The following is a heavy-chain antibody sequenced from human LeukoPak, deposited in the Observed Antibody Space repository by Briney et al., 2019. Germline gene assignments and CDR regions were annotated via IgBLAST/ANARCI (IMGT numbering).Heavy chain of an antibody. CDR3: ARYGRDEPNFDY. CDR1: GGTFSSYA. CDR2: IIPIFGTA. Sequence: ASVKVSCKASGGTFSSYAISWVRQAPGQGLEWMGGIIPIFGTANYAQKFQGRVTITADESTSTAYMELSSLRSEDTAVYYCARYGRDEPNFDYWGQGTLVTVSS. D-gene: IGHD5-24*01. J-gene: IGHJ4*02. V-gene: IGHV1-69*13.